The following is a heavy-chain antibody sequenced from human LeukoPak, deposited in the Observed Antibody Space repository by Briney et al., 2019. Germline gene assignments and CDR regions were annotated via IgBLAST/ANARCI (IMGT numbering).Heavy chain of an antibody. CDR1: GFTFSSYA. J-gene: IGHJ6*02. CDR3: AKEGYGDLDYYYGRDV. V-gene: IGHV3-23*01. D-gene: IGHD4-17*01. CDR2: ISGSGGST. Sequence: GGSLRLSCAATGFTFSSYAMSWVRQAPGKGLEWVSAISGSGGSTYYADSVKGRFTISRDNSKNTLYLQMNSLRAEDTAVYYCAKEGYGDLDYYYGRDVWGQGTTVTVSS.